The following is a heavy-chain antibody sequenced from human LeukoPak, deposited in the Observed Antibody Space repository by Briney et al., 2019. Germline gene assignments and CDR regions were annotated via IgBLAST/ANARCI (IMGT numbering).Heavy chain of an antibody. V-gene: IGHV1-2*02. D-gene: IGHD3-3*01. CDR2: INPNSGGT. J-gene: IGHJ4*02. CDR3: ARVIRITIFGVVIIKWAYFDY. CDR1: GNTFTGYY. Sequence: GGSVKVSCKASGNTFTGYYMHWVRQAPGQGLAWMGWINPNSGGTNYAQKFQGRVTMTRDTSISTAYMELSRLRSYDTSVYYCARVIRITIFGVVIIKWAYFDYWGQGTLVTVSS.